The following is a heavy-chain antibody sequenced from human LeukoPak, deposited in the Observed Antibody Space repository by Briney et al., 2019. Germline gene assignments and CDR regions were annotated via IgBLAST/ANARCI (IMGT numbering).Heavy chain of an antibody. CDR2: ISSSSSYI. J-gene: IGHJ4*02. V-gene: IGHV3-21*01. Sequence: GGSLRLSCAASGFTFNTYSMSWVRQAPGKGLEWVSSISSSSSYIYYADSVKGRFTISRDNAKNSLYLQMNNLRAEDTAVYYCAREATKDYWGQGTLVTVSS. CDR3: AREATKDY. CDR1: GFTFNTYS. D-gene: IGHD5-12*01.